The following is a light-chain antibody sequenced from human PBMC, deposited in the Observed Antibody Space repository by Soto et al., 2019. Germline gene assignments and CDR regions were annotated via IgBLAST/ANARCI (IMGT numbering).Light chain of an antibody. Sequence: EIVMTQSPATLSVSPGERATLSCRASQSVSSNLAWYQQKPGQAPRLLIYGASSRATGIPDRFSGSGSGTDFTLTITRLEPEDFAVYYCQQYGGSPQTFGQGTKVDI. J-gene: IGKJ1*01. V-gene: IGKV3-20*01. CDR3: QQYGGSPQT. CDR2: GAS. CDR1: QSVSSN.